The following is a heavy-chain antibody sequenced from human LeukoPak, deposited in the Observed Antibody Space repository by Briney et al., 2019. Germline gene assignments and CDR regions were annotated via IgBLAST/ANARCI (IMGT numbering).Heavy chain of an antibody. J-gene: IGHJ5*02. V-gene: IGHV3-30*02. CDR2: IRYDGSNK. CDR3: ARGLPYYDYVWGSYGPRWFDP. CDR1: GFTFSSYG. D-gene: IGHD3-16*01. Sequence: GGSLRLSCAASGFTFSSYGMHWVRQAPGKGLEWVAFIRYDGSNKYYADSVKGRFTISRDNSKNTLYLQMNSLRAEDTAVYYCARGLPYYDYVWGSYGPRWFDPWGQGTLVTVSS.